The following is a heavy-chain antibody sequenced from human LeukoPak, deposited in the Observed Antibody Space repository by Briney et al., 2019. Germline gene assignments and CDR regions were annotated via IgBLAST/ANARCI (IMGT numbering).Heavy chain of an antibody. D-gene: IGHD6-13*01. CDR3: ARGFAAAGFDY. J-gene: IGHJ4*02. CDR2: IYYSGST. CDR1: GGSISSYY. Sequence: SETLSLTCTVSGGSISSYYWSWIRQPPGKGLEWIGYIYYSGSTNYNPSLKSRVTISVDTSKNQFSLNLSSVTAADTAVYYCARGFAAAGFDYWGQGTLVTVSS. V-gene: IGHV4-59*08.